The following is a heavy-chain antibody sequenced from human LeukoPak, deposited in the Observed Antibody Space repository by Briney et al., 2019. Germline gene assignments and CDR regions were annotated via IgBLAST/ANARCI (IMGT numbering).Heavy chain of an antibody. CDR1: GYTLTELS. CDR3: ATEAAGYYGSGSYLS. V-gene: IGHV1-24*01. D-gene: IGHD3-10*01. CDR2: FDPEDGET. J-gene: IGHJ5*02. Sequence: ASVKVSFTVSGYTLTELSMHWVRQAPGKGLEWMGGFDPEDGETIYAQKFQGRVTMTEDTSTDTAYMELSSLRSEDTAVYYCATEAAGYYGSGSYLSWGQGTLVTVSS.